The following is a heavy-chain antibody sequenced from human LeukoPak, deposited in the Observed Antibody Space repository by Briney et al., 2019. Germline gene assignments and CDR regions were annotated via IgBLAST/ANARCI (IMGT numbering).Heavy chain of an antibody. CDR1: GGSISTSSYY. Sequence: SETLSLTCTVSGGSISTSSYYWGWIRQPPGKGLEWIGTIYYSVTTYYNPSLKSRVTISVDTSKNQFSLKLSSVTAADTAVYYCARHVGRSAFDIWGQGTMVTVPS. CDR2: IYYSVTT. CDR3: ARHVGRSAFDI. D-gene: IGHD2-15*01. J-gene: IGHJ3*02. V-gene: IGHV4-39*01.